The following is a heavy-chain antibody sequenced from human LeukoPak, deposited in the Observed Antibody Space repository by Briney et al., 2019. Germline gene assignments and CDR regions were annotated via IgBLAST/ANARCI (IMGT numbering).Heavy chain of an antibody. V-gene: IGHV1-69*13. CDR2: IIPIFGTA. Sequence: GASVKVSCKPSGRTFSSYAISWVRQAPGQGLEWMGGIIPIFGTANYAQKFQGRVTITADESTSTAYMELSSLRSEDTAVYYCARGTTVTNWFDPWGQGTLVTVSS. CDR1: GRTFSSYA. J-gene: IGHJ5*02. CDR3: ARGTTVTNWFDP. D-gene: IGHD4-11*01.